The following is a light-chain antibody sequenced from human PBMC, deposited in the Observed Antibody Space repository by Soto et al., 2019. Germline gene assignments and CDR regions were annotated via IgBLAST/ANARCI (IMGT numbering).Light chain of an antibody. V-gene: IGKV1-39*01. CDR2: GAS. CDR3: QHVYSYFPS. Sequence: DIEMTQSPSSLSASVGDSVTITCRASQSISHFLNWYQQKPGKAPRVLIYGASTLKGGVPSRFSGSGSGTEFTLNISSLQPEDFATYYCQHVYSYFPSFGGGTRVEIK. CDR1: QSISHF. J-gene: IGKJ2*03.